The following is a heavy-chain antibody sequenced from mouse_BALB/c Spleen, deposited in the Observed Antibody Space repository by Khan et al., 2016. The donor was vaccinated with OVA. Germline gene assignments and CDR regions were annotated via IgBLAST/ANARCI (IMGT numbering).Heavy chain of an antibody. D-gene: IGHD2-14*01. J-gene: IGHJ4*01. CDR2: INPRSG. V-gene: IGHV1-4*01. Sequence: LQLQESGAELARPGASVKMSCKASGYTFTSHTMHWIKQRPGQGLEWIGYINPRSGYNQKLNDKATLSADLSSITAYLQLSSLTSEDSAVYYGARRTTEYALDYWGQGTSVTVSS. CDR1: GYTFTSHT. CDR3: ARRTTEYALDY.